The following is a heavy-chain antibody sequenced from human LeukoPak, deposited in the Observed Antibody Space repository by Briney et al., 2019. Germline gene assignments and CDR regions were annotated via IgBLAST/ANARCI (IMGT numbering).Heavy chain of an antibody. CDR2: IYNSGST. Sequence: SETLSLTCAVSGYSISSGYYWGWIRQPPGKGLEWIGSIYNSGSTYYNPSLKSRVTISVDTSKNQFSLKLSSVTAADTAVYYCARSRLAEYYFDYWGQGTLVTVSS. CDR3: ARSRLAEYYFDY. D-gene: IGHD6-19*01. V-gene: IGHV4-38-2*01. CDR1: GYSISSGYY. J-gene: IGHJ4*02.